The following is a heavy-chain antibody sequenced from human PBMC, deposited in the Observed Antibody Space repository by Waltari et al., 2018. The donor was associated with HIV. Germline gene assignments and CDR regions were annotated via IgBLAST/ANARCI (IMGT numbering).Heavy chain of an antibody. V-gene: IGHV3-7*01. D-gene: IGHD6-13*01. J-gene: IGHJ4*02. CDR1: GFPFSRYW. CDR3: AREIAAGWCSY. Sequence: EVQLVESGGGLVQPGGSLRLPCAASGFPFSRYWLSWVRQAPGKGLEWVANIKQDGSEKYYVDSVKGRFTISRDNAKNSLYLQMNSLRAEDTAVYYCAREIAAGWCSYWGQGTLVTVSS. CDR2: IKQDGSEK.